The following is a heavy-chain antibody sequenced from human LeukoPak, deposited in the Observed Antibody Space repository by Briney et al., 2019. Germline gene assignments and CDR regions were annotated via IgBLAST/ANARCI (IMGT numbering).Heavy chain of an antibody. V-gene: IGHV1-2*02. D-gene: IGHD2-15*01. Sequence: ASVKVSCKASGYTFTGYYMHWVRQAPGQGLEWMGWINPDSGGTHYEQNFQGRVTVTRDTSINTAYLELTSLISDDTAVYYCTRASEVAASTKSAFEIWGQGTMVDVSS. CDR1: GYTFTGYY. J-gene: IGHJ3*02. CDR2: INPDSGGT. CDR3: TRASEVAASTKSAFEI.